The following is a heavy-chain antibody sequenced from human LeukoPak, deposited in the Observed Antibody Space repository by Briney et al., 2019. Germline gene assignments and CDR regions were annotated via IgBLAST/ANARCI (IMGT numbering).Heavy chain of an antibody. D-gene: IGHD5-24*01. CDR2: IYSGGST. CDR1: GFTVSSNY. J-gene: IGHJ4*02. CDR3: ARGGEMATVPFDY. Sequence: GGSLRLSCAASGFTVSSNYMSWVRQAPGKGLEWVSVIYSGGSTYYADSVKGRFTISRDNSKNTLYLQMDSLRAEDTAVYYCARGGEMATVPFDYWGQGTLVTVSS. V-gene: IGHV3-66*01.